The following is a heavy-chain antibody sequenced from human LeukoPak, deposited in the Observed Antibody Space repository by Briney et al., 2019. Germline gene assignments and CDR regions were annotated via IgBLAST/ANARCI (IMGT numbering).Heavy chain of an antibody. CDR2: INHSGST. Sequence: SETLSLTCAVYGESFSGYYWSWIRQPPGKGLEWIGEINHSGSTNYNPSLKSRVTISVDTSKNQFSLKLSSVTAADAAVYYCARGRYSYGLPFDYWGQGTLVTVSS. CDR1: GESFSGYY. J-gene: IGHJ4*02. CDR3: ARGRYSYGLPFDY. D-gene: IGHD5-18*01. V-gene: IGHV4-34*01.